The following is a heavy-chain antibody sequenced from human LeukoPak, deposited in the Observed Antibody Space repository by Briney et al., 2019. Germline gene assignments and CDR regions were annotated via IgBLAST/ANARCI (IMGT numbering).Heavy chain of an antibody. V-gene: IGHV1-3*01. CDR3: ARPYYDYVWGSYRREHNWFDP. J-gene: IGHJ5*02. D-gene: IGHD3-16*02. CDR1: GYTFSSYA. CDR2: ISAGDGNT. Sequence: ASVKVSCKASGYTFSSYAMHWVRQAPGQRLEWMGWISAGDGNTKYSQKFQGRVTITRDTSASTAYMELSSLRSEDTAVYYCARPYYDYVWGSYRREHNWFDPWGQGTLVTVSS.